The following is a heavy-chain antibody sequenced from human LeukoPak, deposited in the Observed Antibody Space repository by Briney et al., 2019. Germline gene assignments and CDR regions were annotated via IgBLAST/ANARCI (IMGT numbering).Heavy chain of an antibody. Sequence: GGSLRLSCAASGFTVSSNYMSWVRQAPGKGLEWVSVMYSGGSTYYADSVKGRFTISRDNSKNMLYLQMNSLGAEDTAVYDCARGVVRGVIIEDYWGQETLVTVSS. J-gene: IGHJ4*02. V-gene: IGHV3-53*01. CDR3: ARGVVRGVIIEDY. CDR1: GFTVSSNY. D-gene: IGHD3-10*01. CDR2: MYSGGST.